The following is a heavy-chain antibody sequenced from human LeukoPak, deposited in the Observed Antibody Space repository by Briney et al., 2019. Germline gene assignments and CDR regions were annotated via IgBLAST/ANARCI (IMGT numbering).Heavy chain of an antibody. D-gene: IGHD1-26*01. CDR1: GFTFSSYG. CDR3: VPHPGGNFPGFAS. Sequence: GGSLRLSCAASGFTFSSYGMHWVRQAPGKGLEWVAVIWHDGSNKYYADSVKGRFIISRDDSKNTVSLQMSSLRAEDTAIYYCVPHPGGNFPGFASWGQGTLVTVSS. V-gene: IGHV3-33*03. CDR2: IWHDGSNK. J-gene: IGHJ4*02.